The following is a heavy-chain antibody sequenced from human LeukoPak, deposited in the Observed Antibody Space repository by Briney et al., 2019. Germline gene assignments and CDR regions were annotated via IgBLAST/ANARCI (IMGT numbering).Heavy chain of an antibody. CDR3: ARDTKGGADY. J-gene: IGHJ4*02. CDR1: GGSISSSSYY. CDR2: IYYSGST. V-gene: IGHV4-39*07. Sequence: SETLSLTCTVSGGSISSSSYYWGWIRQPPGKGLEWIGSIYYSGSTYYNPSLKSRVTISVDTSKNQFSLKLSSVTAADTAVYYCARDTKGGADYWGQGTLVTVSS. D-gene: IGHD3-16*01.